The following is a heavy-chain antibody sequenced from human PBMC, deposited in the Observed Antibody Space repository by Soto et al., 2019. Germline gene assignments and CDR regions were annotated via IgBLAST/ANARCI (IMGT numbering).Heavy chain of an antibody. CDR1: GGSISSYY. CDR2: IYYSGST. Sequence: SETLSLTCTVSGGSISSYYWSWIRQPPGKGLEWIGYIYYSGSTNYNPSLKSRVTISVDTSKNQFSLKLSSVTAADTAVYYCASYKVLWFGEEKIDPWGQGTLVTVSS. CDR3: ASYKVLWFGEEKIDP. J-gene: IGHJ5*02. D-gene: IGHD3-10*01. V-gene: IGHV4-59*08.